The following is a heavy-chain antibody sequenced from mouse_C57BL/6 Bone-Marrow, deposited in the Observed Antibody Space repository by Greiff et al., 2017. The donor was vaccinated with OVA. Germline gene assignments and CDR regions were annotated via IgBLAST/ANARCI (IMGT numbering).Heavy chain of an antibody. CDR1: GYTFTGYW. J-gene: IGHJ3*01. CDR2: ILPGSGST. Sequence: VQLQQSGAELMKPGASVKLSCKATGYTFTGYWIEWVKQRPGHGLEWIGEILPGSGSTNYNEKFKGKATFTADTSSNTAYMQLSSLTTEDSAIYDCARDAHDGYYLAWFAYWGQGTLVTVSA. CDR3: ARDAHDGYYLAWFAY. V-gene: IGHV1-9*01. D-gene: IGHD2-3*01.